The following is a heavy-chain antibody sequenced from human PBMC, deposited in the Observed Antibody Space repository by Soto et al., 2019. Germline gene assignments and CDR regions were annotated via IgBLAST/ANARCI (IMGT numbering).Heavy chain of an antibody. CDR1: GGSISSSSYY. V-gene: IGHV4-39*01. CDR2: IYYSGST. D-gene: IGHD2-21*01. CDR3: ARHPKANPYCGGDCYSGIPY. Sequence: SETLSLTCTVSGGSISSSSYYWGWIRQPPGKGLEWIGSIYYSGSTYYNPSLKSRVTISVDTSKNQFSLKLSSVTAADTAVYYCARHPKANPYCGGDCYSGIPYWGQGTLVTVSS. J-gene: IGHJ4*02.